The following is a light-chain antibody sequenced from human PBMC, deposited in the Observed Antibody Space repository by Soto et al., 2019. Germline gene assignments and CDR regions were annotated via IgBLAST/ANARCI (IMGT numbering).Light chain of an antibody. CDR2: GAS. CDR1: QTVDSRY. V-gene: IGKV3-20*01. J-gene: IGKJ5*01. CDR3: QQYGSSPIT. Sequence: EIVLTQSPGTLSLSPGETATLSCRASQTVDSRYLAWYQQKPGQAPRLLIYGASSRATGIPDRFSGSGSGTDFTLTISRLEPEDFAVYYCQQYGSSPITFGQGTRLEIK.